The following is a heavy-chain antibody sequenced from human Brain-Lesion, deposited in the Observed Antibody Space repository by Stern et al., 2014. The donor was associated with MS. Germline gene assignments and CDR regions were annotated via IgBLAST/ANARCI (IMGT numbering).Heavy chain of an antibody. CDR2: IYSSGST. CDR1: GGSINTNNYY. D-gene: IGHD4-17*01. J-gene: IGHJ4*02. Sequence: QLVESGPGLVKPSETLSLTCTVSGGSINTNNYYWGWIRQPPGKGLEWIGNIYSSGSTFYSPSLKSRVTMSVATSKNPFSLKLSSVTAADTAVYYCARTGDDFGDYSLSYWGQGTLVTVSS. V-gene: IGHV4-39*01. CDR3: ARTGDDFGDYSLSY.